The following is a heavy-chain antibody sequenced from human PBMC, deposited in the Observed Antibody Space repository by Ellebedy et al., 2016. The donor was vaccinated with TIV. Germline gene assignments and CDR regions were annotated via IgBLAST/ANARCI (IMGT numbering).Heavy chain of an antibody. Sequence: GGSLRLSXAASGFTFSSYSMNWVRQAPGKGLEWVSAISGSGGSTYYADSVKGRFTISRDNSKNTLYLQMNSLRAEDTAVYYCAKLNRWQKGAGFWSSDYWGQGTLVTVSS. CDR3: AKLNRWQKGAGFWSSDY. CDR1: GFTFSSYS. V-gene: IGHV3-23*01. CDR2: ISGSGGST. D-gene: IGHD2-8*02. J-gene: IGHJ4*02.